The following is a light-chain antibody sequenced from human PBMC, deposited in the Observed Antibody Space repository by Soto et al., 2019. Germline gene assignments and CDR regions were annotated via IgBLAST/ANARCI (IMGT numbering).Light chain of an antibody. J-gene: IGKJ2*01. V-gene: IGKV2-28*01. CDR2: LGS. CDR1: QSLLHSNGYNY. CDR3: MQALQTPMFT. Sequence: DIVLTQSPAPLPVTPGEPASISCRSSQSLLHSNGYNYLDWYLQKPRQSPQLLIYLGSTRASGVPDRFSGSGSGTDFTLKISRVEAGDVGVYYCMQALQTPMFTFGQGTKLQI.